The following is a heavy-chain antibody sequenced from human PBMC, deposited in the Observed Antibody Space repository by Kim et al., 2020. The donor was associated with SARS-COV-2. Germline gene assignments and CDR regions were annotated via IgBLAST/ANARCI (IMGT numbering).Heavy chain of an antibody. Sequence: ASVKVSCKASGYTFTGYYMHWVRQAPGQGLEWMGRINPNSGGTNYAQKFQGRVTMTRDTSISTAYMELSRLRSDDTAVYYCARGWGSEYSSSSLFWFDPWGQGTLVTVSS. J-gene: IGHJ5*02. CDR1: GYTFTGYY. V-gene: IGHV1-2*06. CDR3: ARGWGSEYSSSSLFWFDP. CDR2: INPNSGGT. D-gene: IGHD6-6*01.